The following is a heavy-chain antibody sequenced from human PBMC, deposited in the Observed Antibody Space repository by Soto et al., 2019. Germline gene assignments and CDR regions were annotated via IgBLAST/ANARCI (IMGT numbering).Heavy chain of an antibody. CDR3: ARDLKGGATTDY. J-gene: IGHJ4*02. CDR2: ISYDGSNK. Sequence: QVQLVESGGGVVQPGRSLRLSCAASGFTFSSYAMHWVRQAPGKGLEWVAVISYDGSNKYYADSVKGRFTISRDNSKNTLDLQMNSLRAEDTAVYYCARDLKGGATTDYWGQGTLVTVSS. V-gene: IGHV3-30-3*01. CDR1: GFTFSSYA. D-gene: IGHD1-26*01.